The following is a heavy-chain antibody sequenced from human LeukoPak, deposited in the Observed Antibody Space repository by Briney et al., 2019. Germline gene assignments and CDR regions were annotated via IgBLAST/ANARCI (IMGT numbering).Heavy chain of an antibody. CDR1: GFTFDDYG. Sequence: PGGSLRLSCAASGFTFDDYGMSWVLQAPGKGLEWVSGINWNGGSTGYADSVKGRFTISRDNAKNSLYLQMNSLRAEDTPLYYFARSVAASRDYWGQGTLVTVSS. CDR2: INWNGGST. D-gene: IGHD2-15*01. J-gene: IGHJ4*02. V-gene: IGHV3-20*04. CDR3: ARSVAASRDY.